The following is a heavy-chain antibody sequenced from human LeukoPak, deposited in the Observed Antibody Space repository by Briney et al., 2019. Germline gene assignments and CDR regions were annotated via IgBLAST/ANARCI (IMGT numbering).Heavy chain of an antibody. CDR2: MNPNSGNT. V-gene: IGHV1-8*01. J-gene: IGHJ6*03. Sequence: ASVKVSCKASGYTFTSYDINWVRQATGQGLEWMGWMNPNSGNTGYAQKFQGRVTMTRNTSISTAYMELSSPRSEDTAVYYCARARKQLAPRGIRGYYYYMDVWGKGTTVTVSS. D-gene: IGHD6-6*01. CDR3: ARARKQLAPRGIRGYYYYMDV. CDR1: GYTFTSYD.